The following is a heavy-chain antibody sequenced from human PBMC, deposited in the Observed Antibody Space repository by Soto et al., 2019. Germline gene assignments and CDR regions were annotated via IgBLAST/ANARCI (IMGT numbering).Heavy chain of an antibody. D-gene: IGHD3-3*01. J-gene: IGHJ4*02. CDR3: GRGLGVFLEFPGY. V-gene: IGHV3-48*02. CDR2: ISSSSTI. CDR1: GLTFSSYS. Sequence: GGSLRLSCAASGLTFSSYSMNWVRQAPGKGLEWVSYISSSSTIYYADSVKGRFTISRDNAKNSLYLQMNSLRDEDTAVYYCGRGLGVFLEFPGYWGQGPLVTVSS.